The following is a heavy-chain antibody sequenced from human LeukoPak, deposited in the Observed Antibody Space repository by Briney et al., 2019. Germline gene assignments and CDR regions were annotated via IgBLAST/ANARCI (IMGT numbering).Heavy chain of an antibody. CDR2: INHDGSST. CDR1: GFTFDDHG. D-gene: IGHD6-19*01. CDR3: VRDWGYDSSGYWQKYFDT. Sequence: GGSLRLSCVASGFTFDDHGMSWVRQAPGKGLVWVSRINHDGSSTNYADSVKGRFTISRDNAKNTVYLQMNSLRAEDTAVYYCVRDWGYDSSGYWQKYFDTWGQGTLVTVSS. J-gene: IGHJ4*02. V-gene: IGHV3-74*01.